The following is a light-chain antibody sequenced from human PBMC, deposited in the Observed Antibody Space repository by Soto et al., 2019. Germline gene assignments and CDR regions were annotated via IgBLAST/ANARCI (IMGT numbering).Light chain of an antibody. J-gene: IGKJ5*01. CDR2: GAS. CDR1: KRLSSI. V-gene: IGKV3-15*01. CDR3: KQYKNWPPIT. Sequence: IVMTQSPATLSVSXGEGVTLICMASKRLSSILTWYQQKPGKAPRLLXXGASTRATGIQARLSGSGSGKEFTLNISSLQSEEFAVYYCKQYKNWPPITFGQGTRLEIK.